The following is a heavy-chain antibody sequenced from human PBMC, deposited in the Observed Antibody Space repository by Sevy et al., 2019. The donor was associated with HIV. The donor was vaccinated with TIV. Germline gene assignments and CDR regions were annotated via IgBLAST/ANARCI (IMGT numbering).Heavy chain of an antibody. Sequence: ASVKVSCKASGYTFTSYGISWVRQAPGQGLEWMGWISAYNGNTNYAQKLQGRVTMTTDTSTSTAYMELRSLRSDDTAVCYCARDRGYSSSWRDFDYWGQGTLVTVSS. CDR1: GYTFTSYG. CDR2: ISAYNGNT. J-gene: IGHJ4*02. CDR3: ARDRGYSSSWRDFDY. D-gene: IGHD6-13*01. V-gene: IGHV1-18*04.